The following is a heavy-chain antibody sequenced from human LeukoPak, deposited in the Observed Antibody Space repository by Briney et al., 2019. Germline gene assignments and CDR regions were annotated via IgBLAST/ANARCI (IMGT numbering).Heavy chain of an antibody. D-gene: IGHD6-13*01. Sequence: GGSLRLSCAASGFTFNSYSMNWVRQAPGKGLEWVSSISGSNSYIYYADSMKGRFTISRDNAKNSLYLQMNSLRAEDTAVYYCAREGTKYSSSSYYYMDVWGKGTTVTVSS. CDR2: ISGSNSYI. V-gene: IGHV3-21*06. J-gene: IGHJ6*03. CDR3: AREGTKYSSSSYYYMDV. CDR1: GFTFNSYS.